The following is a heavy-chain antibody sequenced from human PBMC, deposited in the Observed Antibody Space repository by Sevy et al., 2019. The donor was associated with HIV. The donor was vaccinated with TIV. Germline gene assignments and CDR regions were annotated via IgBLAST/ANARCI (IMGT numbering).Heavy chain of an antibody. D-gene: IGHD2-2*01. V-gene: IGHV3-23*01. CDR3: AREGGCSSTSCLLYFDS. CDR2: ISGSGGIT. CDR1: GFTFSSYG. J-gene: IGHJ4*02. Sequence: GSLRLSCAVSGFTFSSYGMSWVRQAPGKGLEWVSSISGSGGITYYADSVKGRFTFSRDNAKNSLYLQMNSLRADDTAVYFCAREGGCSSTSCLLYFDSWGQGALVTVSS.